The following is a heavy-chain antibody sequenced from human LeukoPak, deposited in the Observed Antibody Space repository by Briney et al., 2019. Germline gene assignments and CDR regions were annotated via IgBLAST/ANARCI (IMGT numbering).Heavy chain of an antibody. V-gene: IGHV2-70*17. Sequence: ESGPALVKPTQTLTLTCTFSGFSLSTTGLCVSWVRQPPGKALEWLARIDWDDDEFYSTSLKTRLSIFKDTSKNHVVLTMTNMDPVDTATYYCARTRGSSGSYYPDYWGQGTLVTVSS. D-gene: IGHD3-10*01. CDR1: GFSLSTTGLC. CDR2: IDWDDDE. CDR3: ARTRGSSGSYYPDY. J-gene: IGHJ4*02.